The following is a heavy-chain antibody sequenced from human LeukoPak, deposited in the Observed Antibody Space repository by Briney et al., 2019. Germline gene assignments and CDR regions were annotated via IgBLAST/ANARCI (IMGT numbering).Heavy chain of an antibody. V-gene: IGHV3-48*01. CDR3: AKAGESSSSPFDY. Sequence: GGSLRLSCAASGFTFSSYSMNWVRQAPGKGLEWVSYISSSSSTIYYADSVKGRFTISRDNAKNSLYLQMNSLRAEDTAVYYCAKAGESSSSPFDYWGQGTLVTVSS. CDR1: GFTFSSYS. J-gene: IGHJ4*02. D-gene: IGHD6-6*01. CDR2: ISSSSSTI.